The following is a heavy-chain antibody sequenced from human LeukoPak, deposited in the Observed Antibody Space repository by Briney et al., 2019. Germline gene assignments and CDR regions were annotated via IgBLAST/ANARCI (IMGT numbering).Heavy chain of an antibody. CDR2: ITSSGTYT. V-gene: IGHV3-21*01. D-gene: IGHD5-12*01. CDR3: AKLWVATTIDY. J-gene: IGHJ4*02. CDR1: GFTFSNYN. Sequence: GGSLRLSCADSGFTFSNYNMNWVRQAPGKAMEWVSSITSSGTYTFYADSVKGRFTISRDNAKNSLYLQMNSLRAKDTAVYYCAKLWVATTIDYWGQGTLVTVSS.